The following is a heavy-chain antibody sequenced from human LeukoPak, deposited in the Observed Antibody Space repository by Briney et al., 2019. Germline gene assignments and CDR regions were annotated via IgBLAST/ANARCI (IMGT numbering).Heavy chain of an antibody. CDR1: GFTFSSYA. V-gene: IGHV3-23*01. J-gene: IGHJ4*02. Sequence: PGGSLRLSCAASGFTFSSYAMSRVRQAPGKGLEWVSAISGSGGSTYYADSVKGRFTISRDNSKNTLYLQMNSLRAEDTAVYYCAKVRGYSYGYRYFDYWGQGTLVTVSS. CDR3: AKVRGYSYGYRYFDY. CDR2: ISGSGGST. D-gene: IGHD5-18*01.